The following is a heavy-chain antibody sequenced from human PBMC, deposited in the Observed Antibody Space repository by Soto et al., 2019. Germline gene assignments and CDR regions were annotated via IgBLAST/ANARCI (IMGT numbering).Heavy chain of an antibody. D-gene: IGHD3-10*01. CDR2: ISAYNGNT. CDR3: ARVLWFGELSHYYYAMDV. CDR1: GYTFTSYG. V-gene: IGHV1-18*01. J-gene: IGHJ6*02. Sequence: ASVKVSCKASGYTFTSYGISWVRQAPGQGLEWMGWISAYNGNTNYAQKLQGRVTMNTDTSTSTACMELRNLRSDDTAVYYCARVLWFGELSHYYYAMDVWGQGTTVTVSS.